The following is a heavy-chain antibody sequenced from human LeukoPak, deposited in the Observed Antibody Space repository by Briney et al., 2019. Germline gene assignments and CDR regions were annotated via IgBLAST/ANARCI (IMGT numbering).Heavy chain of an antibody. CDR1: GYTFTSYA. D-gene: IGHD6-19*01. CDR3: AAGIAVAGTLVTLLDY. Sequence: ASVKVSCKASGYTFTSYAMHWVRQAPGQRLEWMGWINAGNGNTKYSQKFQGRVTITRDTSASTAYMELSSLRSEDTAVYYCAAGIAVAGTLVTLLDYWGQGTLVTVSS. V-gene: IGHV1-3*01. CDR2: INAGNGNT. J-gene: IGHJ4*02.